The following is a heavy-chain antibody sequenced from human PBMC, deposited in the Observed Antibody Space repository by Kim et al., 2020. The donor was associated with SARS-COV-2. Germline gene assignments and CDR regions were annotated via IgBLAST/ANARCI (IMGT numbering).Heavy chain of an antibody. J-gene: IGHJ4*02. Sequence: GGSLRLSCAASGFTFSNYAMTWVRQAPGKGLEWVSAMSASSGSIYYADSVKGRFTISRDNSKNTLFLQMNSLSVEDTALYYCARDERRCGRGSCYPGDYWGQGTLVTVSS. CDR3: ARDERRCGRGSCYPGDY. CDR1: GFTFSNYA. CDR2: MSASSGSI. D-gene: IGHD2-15*01. V-gene: IGHV3-23*01.